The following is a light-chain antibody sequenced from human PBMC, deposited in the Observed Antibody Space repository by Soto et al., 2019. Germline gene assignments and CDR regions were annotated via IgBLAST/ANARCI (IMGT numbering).Light chain of an antibody. V-gene: IGKV3-20*01. J-gene: IGKJ4*01. CDR3: QQYGSSPHT. Sequence: EIVLTQSPATLSLSPGDRAVLSCRASQSVSRSLTWYQHKAGQAPRLLIYDASTRATGIPRRFSGSGSGTDFTLTISRLEPEDFAVYYCQQYGSSPHTFGGGTKVDIK. CDR2: DAS. CDR1: QSVSRS.